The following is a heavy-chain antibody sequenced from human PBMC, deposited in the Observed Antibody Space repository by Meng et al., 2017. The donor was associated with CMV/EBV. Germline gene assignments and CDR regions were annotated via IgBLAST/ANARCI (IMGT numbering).Heavy chain of an antibody. CDR1: GFSLSTSGVG. J-gene: IGHJ5*02. CDR2: IYWDDDK. V-gene: IGHV2-5*02. CDR3: AHSPSLQLVRHWFDP. D-gene: IGHD6-6*01. Sequence: QITLQESGPTLVKPKQTLTLTVTFFGFSLSTSGVGVGWIRQPPGKALEWLALIYWDDDKRYSPSLKSRLTITKDTYKNQVVLTMTNMDPVDTATYYCAHSPSLQLVRHWFDPWGQGTLVTVSS.